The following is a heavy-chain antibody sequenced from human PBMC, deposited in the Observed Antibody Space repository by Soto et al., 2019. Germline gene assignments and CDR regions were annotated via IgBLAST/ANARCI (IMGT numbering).Heavy chain of an antibody. CDR1: GYTFSTYA. CDR3: ARGKGMEENYFYYGLDI. D-gene: IGHD1-1*01. V-gene: IGHV1-3*01. Sequence: QVQVVQSGAEVKKPGASVKVSCKASGYTFSTYAMHWVRQAPGQSLEWMGWLNGGTGQTRYSQKFQDRVIITRDTSASTCDMELSSLTSEDTAVYYCARGKGMEENYFYYGLDIWGQGTTVTVSS. J-gene: IGHJ6*02. CDR2: LNGGTGQT.